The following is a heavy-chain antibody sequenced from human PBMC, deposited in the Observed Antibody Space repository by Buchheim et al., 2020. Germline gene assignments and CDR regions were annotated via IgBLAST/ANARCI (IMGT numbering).Heavy chain of an antibody. CDR3: ARDSKDIVVVVAATSNYYYGMDV. V-gene: IGHV3-30*04. D-gene: IGHD2-15*01. CDR2: ISYDGSNK. J-gene: IGHJ6*02. Sequence: QVQLVESGGGVVQPGRSLRLSCAASGFTFSSYAMHWVRQAPGKGLEWVAVISYDGSNKYYADSVKGRFTISRDNSKNTRYLQMNSLRAEDTAVYYCARDSKDIVVVVAATSNYYYGMDVWGQGTT. CDR1: GFTFSSYA.